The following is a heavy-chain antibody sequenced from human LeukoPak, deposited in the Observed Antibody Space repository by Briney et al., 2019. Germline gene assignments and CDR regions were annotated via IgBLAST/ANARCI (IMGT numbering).Heavy chain of an antibody. CDR2: INTYSGNR. J-gene: IGHJ4*02. V-gene: IGHV1-18*04. CDR1: GYTFTSYG. CDR3: ARQAGGYRSGWFQVHFDY. Sequence: ASVKVSCKASGYTFTSYGISWVRQAPGQGLEWMGWINTYSGNRNYAQKVQGRVTMTTDTSTSTAYMELTCLRSDDTAGYYCARQAGGYRSGWFQVHFDYWGQGTLVTVSS. D-gene: IGHD6-19*01.